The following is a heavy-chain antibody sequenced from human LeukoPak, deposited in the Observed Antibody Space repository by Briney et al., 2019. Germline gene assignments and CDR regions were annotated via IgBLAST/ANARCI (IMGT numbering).Heavy chain of an antibody. V-gene: IGHV1-18*01. Sequence: ASVKVSCKASGYTFTNYGISWVRQAPGQGLEWMGWISTYNGNTNCAQKLQGRVTMTTEISTSTAYMELRSLRSDDTAVYYCARDQLSRGVWFDPWGQGTLVTVSS. CDR3: ARDQLSRGVWFDP. CDR2: ISTYNGNT. CDR1: GYTFTNYG. D-gene: IGHD1-1*01. J-gene: IGHJ5*02.